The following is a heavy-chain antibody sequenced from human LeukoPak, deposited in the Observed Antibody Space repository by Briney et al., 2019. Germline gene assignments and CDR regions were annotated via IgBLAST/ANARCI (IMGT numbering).Heavy chain of an antibody. CDR2: LNPNGGNI. CDR1: GYTFGEHG. J-gene: IGHJ4*02. D-gene: IGHD1-26*01. CDR3: ARDRSYGGFQD. V-gene: IGHV3-20*04. Sequence: GGSLRLSCAGSGYTFGEHGMNWVRQAPGKWLEWVSGLNPNGGNIGYADSVKGRFTISRDNAKNSLYLQMNSLRAEDTDLYYCARDRSYGGFQDWGQGTLVTVSS.